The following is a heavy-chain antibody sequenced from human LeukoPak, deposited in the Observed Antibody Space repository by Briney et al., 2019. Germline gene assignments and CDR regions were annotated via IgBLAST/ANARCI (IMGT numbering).Heavy chain of an antibody. CDR2: IIPIFGTA. CDR1: GGTFSSYA. Sequence: SVKVSCKASGGTFSSYAISWVRQAPGQGLEWMGGIIPIFGTANYAQKFQGRVTITADESTSTAYMELSSLRSEDTAVYYCARDGAYVSSGYYCDYWGQGTLVTVSS. V-gene: IGHV1-69*13. D-gene: IGHD3-22*01. J-gene: IGHJ4*02. CDR3: ARDGAYVSSGYYCDY.